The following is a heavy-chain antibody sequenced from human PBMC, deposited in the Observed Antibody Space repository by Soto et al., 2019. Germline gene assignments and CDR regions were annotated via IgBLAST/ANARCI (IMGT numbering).Heavy chain of an antibody. D-gene: IGHD1-1*01. CDR1: GYSFIRYW. V-gene: IGHV5-51*01. J-gene: IGHJ4*02. CDR2: IYPGASDT. Sequence: PGESLKISCKTSGYSFIRYWIGWVRQTPGKGLEGMGIIYPGASDTRYSPSFQGQVTISVDRSISTAYLQWSSLKASDTAMYYCASLSLGEQPFDYWGQGTLVTVSS. CDR3: ASLSLGEQPFDY.